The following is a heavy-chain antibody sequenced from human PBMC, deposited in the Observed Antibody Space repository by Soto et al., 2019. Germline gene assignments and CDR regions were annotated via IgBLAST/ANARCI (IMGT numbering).Heavy chain of an antibody. CDR2: IYPGDSGT. CDR3: ARHHRNDPGPFDI. J-gene: IGHJ3*02. D-gene: IGHD1-1*01. CDR1: GYSFTSYW. Sequence: GESLKISCKGSGYSFTSYWIGWVRQMPGKGLEWMGIIYPGDSGTRYSPSFQGQVTISVDKSITTAYLQWSSLKASDTAMYFCARHHRNDPGPFDIWGQGTMVTVSS. V-gene: IGHV5-51*01.